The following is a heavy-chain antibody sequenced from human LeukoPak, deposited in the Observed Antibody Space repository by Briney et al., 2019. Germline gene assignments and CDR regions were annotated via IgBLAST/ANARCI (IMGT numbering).Heavy chain of an antibody. CDR1: GASITRYF. J-gene: IGHJ4*02. Sequence: SETLSLTCTVPGASITRYFWNWIRQPPGKELEWIGYISSGGSTNYNPSLKSRVTISIDTSKNQFSLQLTSATAADTAVYYCARGDDYKSTLFDYWGQGTLVTVSS. D-gene: IGHD5-12*01. CDR2: ISSGGST. V-gene: IGHV4-59*01. CDR3: ARGDDYKSTLFDY.